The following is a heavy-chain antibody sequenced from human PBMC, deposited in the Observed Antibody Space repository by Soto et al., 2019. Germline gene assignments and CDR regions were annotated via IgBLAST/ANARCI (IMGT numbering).Heavy chain of an antibody. CDR3: ASWDRIVGAMYDY. V-gene: IGHV4-61*01. D-gene: IGHD1-26*01. Sequence: PSETLSLTCTVSGGSVSSGSYYWSWIRQPPGKGLEWIGYIYYSGSTNYNPSLKSRVTISVDTSKNQFSLKLSSVTAADTDVYYCASWDRIVGAMYDYWGQGTLVTAS. CDR1: GGSVSSGSYY. J-gene: IGHJ4*02. CDR2: IYYSGST.